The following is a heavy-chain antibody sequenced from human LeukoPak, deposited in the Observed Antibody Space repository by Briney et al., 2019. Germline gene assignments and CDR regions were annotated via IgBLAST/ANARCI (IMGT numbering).Heavy chain of an antibody. D-gene: IGHD2-15*01. CDR1: GFTFSSYW. CDR3: ARGGSRWYDAFDI. V-gene: IGHV3-7*01. CDR2: IKQDGSEK. Sequence: GGSRRLSCAASGFTFSSYWMNWVRQAPGKGLEWVANIKQDGSEKYYVDSVKGRFTISRDNAKNSLYLQMNSLRAEDTAVYYCARGGSRWYDAFDIWGQGTMVTVSS. J-gene: IGHJ3*02.